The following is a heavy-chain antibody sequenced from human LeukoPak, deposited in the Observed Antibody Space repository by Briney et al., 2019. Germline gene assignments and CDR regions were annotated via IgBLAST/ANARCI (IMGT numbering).Heavy chain of an antibody. CDR3: ARDRAGYCTNGVCYALGMDV. J-gene: IGHJ6*02. CDR1: GYTFTSYG. D-gene: IGHD2-8*01. Sequence: ASVKVSCKASGYTFTSYGISWVRQAPGQGLEWMGWISAYNGNTNYAQKLQGRVTMTTDTSTSTAYMELRSLRSDDTAVYYCARDRAGYCTNGVCYALGMDVWGQGTTVTVSS. V-gene: IGHV1-18*01. CDR2: ISAYNGNT.